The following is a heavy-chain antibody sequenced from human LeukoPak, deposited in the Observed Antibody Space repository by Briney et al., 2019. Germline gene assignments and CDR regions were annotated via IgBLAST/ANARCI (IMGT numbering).Heavy chain of an antibody. D-gene: IGHD6-19*01. CDR3: ARGFPVAPSY. CDR2: ISYAGSNN. J-gene: IGHJ4*02. V-gene: IGHV3-30-3*01. CDR1: GFTFSSYT. Sequence: GGSLRLSCAASGFTFSSYTMDWVRQAPGKGLEWVARISYAGSNNYYADSVKGRFTISSDNPKNTLYLQMDSLRAEDTAVYYCARGFPVAPSYWGQGTLVTVSS.